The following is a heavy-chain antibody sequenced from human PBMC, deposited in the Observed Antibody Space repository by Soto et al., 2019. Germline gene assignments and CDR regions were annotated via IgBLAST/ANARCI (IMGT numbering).Heavy chain of an antibody. V-gene: IGHV1-18*01. J-gene: IGHJ4*02. CDR1: GYTFTSYG. Sequence: QVQLVQSGAEVKKPGASVKVSCKASGYTFTSYGISWVRQAPGQGLEWMGWISAYNGNTNYAQKLQGRVTMTTDTPARSVYMDPSSLISVDTAVYYYARDFHGDSYYWGQGTLVTVSS. D-gene: IGHD2-21*01. CDR2: ISAYNGNT. CDR3: ARDFHGDSYY.